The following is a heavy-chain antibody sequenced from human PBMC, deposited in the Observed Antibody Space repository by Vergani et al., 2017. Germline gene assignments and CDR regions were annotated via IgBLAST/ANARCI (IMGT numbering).Heavy chain of an antibody. CDR1: GGSISSHY. Sequence: QVQLQESGPGLVKPSETLSLTCTVSGGSISSHYWSWIRQPPGKGLEWIGYIYYSGSTNYNPSLKSRVTISVDTSKNQFSLKLSSVTAADTAVYYCARGRGWIRHDYWGQGTLVTVSS. CDR2: IYYSGST. V-gene: IGHV4-59*11. CDR3: ARGRGWIRHDY. D-gene: IGHD5-18*01. J-gene: IGHJ4*02.